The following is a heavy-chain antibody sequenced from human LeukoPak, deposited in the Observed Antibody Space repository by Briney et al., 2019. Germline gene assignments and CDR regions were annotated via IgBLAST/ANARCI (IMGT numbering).Heavy chain of an antibody. D-gene: IGHD5-24*01. CDR1: GGSLSGYY. V-gene: IGHV4-34*01. Sequence: SETLSLTCAVYGGSLSGYYWSWIRQPPGKGLEWIGEINHSGSTNYNPSLKSRVTISVDTSKNQFSLKLSSVTAADTAVYYCASTRRWLQWTAFDYWGQGTLVTVSS. J-gene: IGHJ4*02. CDR2: INHSGST. CDR3: ASTRRWLQWTAFDY.